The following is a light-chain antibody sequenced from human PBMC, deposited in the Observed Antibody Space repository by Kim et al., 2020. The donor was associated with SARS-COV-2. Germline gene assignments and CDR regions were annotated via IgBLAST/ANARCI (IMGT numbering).Light chain of an antibody. CDR3: QQYKTYPFT. V-gene: IGKV1-16*01. J-gene: IGKJ3*01. CDR1: QAMIDY. CDR2: AAS. Sequence: ASVGDNSTIARRASQAMIDYLAWLQQKPGRAPKSLIHAASSLQSGVPSRFSGSGSGTDFSLTIHNVQPEDFATYYCQQYKTYPFTFGPGTKVDIK.